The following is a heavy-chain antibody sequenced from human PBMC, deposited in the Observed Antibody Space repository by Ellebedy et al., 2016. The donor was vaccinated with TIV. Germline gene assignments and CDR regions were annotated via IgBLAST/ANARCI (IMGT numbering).Heavy chain of an antibody. CDR1: GFTFSNHA. V-gene: IGHV3-23*01. CDR3: AKDLFYDSFGPFDY. D-gene: IGHD3-22*01. CDR2: ISGSGGST. J-gene: IGHJ4*02. Sequence: GESLKISCAASGFTFSNHAMSWVRQAPGKGLQWVAGISGSGGSTYYAESVKGRFTISRDTSKNTVNLQMNSLRVEDTAIYYCAKDLFYDSFGPFDYWGQGTLVTVSS.